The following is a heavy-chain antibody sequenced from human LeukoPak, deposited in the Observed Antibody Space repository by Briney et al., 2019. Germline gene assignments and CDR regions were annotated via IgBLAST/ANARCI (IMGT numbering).Heavy chain of an antibody. J-gene: IGHJ3*02. CDR1: GYSISSGTYY. CDR3: ARFTGYCSGTSCYPNAFDI. V-gene: IGHV4-61*02. Sequence: SETLSLTCTVSGYSISSGTYYWTWIRQPAGKGLEWIGRISTSGSTNYNPSLKSRVTISLDTSKNQFSLKLSSVTAADTAVFYCARFTGYCSGTSCYPNAFDIWGKGTTVTISS. D-gene: IGHD2-2*01. CDR2: ISTSGST.